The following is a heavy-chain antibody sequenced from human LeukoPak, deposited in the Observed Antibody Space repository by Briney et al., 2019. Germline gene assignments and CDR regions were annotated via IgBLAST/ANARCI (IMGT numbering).Heavy chain of an antibody. Sequence: IPSETLSLTCSVSGVSIANNYWSWIRQPPGKGLNGIGYIYNSVITNYNPSLKSRVTMSIDTSKNQFSLRLNSVTAADTAVYYCARVTFYGSGSMYADYWGQGTLATVTS. V-gene: IGHV4-59*01. CDR1: GVSIANNY. D-gene: IGHD3-10*01. J-gene: IGHJ4*02. CDR3: ARVTFYGSGSMYADY. CDR2: IYNSVIT.